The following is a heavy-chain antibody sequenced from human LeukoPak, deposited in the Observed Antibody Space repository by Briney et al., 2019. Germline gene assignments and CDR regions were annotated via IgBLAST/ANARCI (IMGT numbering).Heavy chain of an antibody. CDR3: AKALPYYYDSSGTSSI. J-gene: IGHJ3*02. CDR2: ISGSGGTT. D-gene: IGHD3-22*01. V-gene: IGHV3-23*01. CDR1: GFTCSSYA. Sequence: PGGSLRLSCAASGFTCSSYAMNWVRQAPGKGLEWLSCISGSGGTTYYADSVKGRFTISRDMSKCTLYLQMNSLRAEDTAVYYCAKALPYYYDSSGTSSIWGQGTMVTVSS.